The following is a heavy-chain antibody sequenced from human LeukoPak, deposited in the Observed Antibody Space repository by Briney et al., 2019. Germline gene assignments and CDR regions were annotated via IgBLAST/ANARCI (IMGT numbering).Heavy chain of an antibody. CDR3: AKSHASIWNVYDY. CDR1: GFTFSGYA. CDR2: ITAGGDGT. Sequence: PGGSLRLSCAASGFTFSGYAMSWVRQAPGKGLEWVSAITAGGDGTYYADSVKGRFTISRDNLKNMVFLQMNSLRAEDTAIYYCAKSHASIWNVYDYWGRGTLVTVSS. D-gene: IGHD1-1*01. J-gene: IGHJ4*02. V-gene: IGHV3-23*01.